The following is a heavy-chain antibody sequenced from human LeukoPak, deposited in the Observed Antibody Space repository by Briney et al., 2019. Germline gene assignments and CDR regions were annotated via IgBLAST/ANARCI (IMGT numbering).Heavy chain of an antibody. D-gene: IGHD3-3*01. CDR1: GGSISSDY. Sequence: SETLSLTCTVSGGSISSDYWSWIRQPAGKGLEWIGRIYTSGSTNYNPSLKSRVTMSVDTSKNQFSLKLSSVTAADTAVYYCARVELSWSGYYINYWGQGTLVTVSS. V-gene: IGHV4-4*07. CDR2: IYTSGST. CDR3: ARVELSWSGYYINY. J-gene: IGHJ4*02.